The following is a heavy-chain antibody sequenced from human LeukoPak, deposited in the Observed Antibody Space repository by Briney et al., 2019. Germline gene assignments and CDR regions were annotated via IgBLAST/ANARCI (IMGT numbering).Heavy chain of an antibody. Sequence: GGSLRLSCAASGFTFSSYGMHWVRQAPGKGLEWVAVIWYDGSNKYYADSVKGRFTISRDNSKNTLYLQMSSLRAEDTAVYYCARDRSIAVVYYFDYWGQGTLVTVSS. CDR1: GFTFSSYG. CDR3: ARDRSIAVVYYFDY. CDR2: IWYDGSNK. V-gene: IGHV3-33*01. D-gene: IGHD6-19*01. J-gene: IGHJ4*02.